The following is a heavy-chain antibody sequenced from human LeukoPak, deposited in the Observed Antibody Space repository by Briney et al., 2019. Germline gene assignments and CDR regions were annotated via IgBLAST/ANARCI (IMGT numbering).Heavy chain of an antibody. CDR1: GGSISSYY. D-gene: IGHD3-3*01. CDR3: ARFTGDDFWSGYYGGYYYYYYMDV. Sequence: PSETLSLTCTVSGGSISSYYWSWIRQPPGKGLEWIGYIYYSGSTNYNPSLKSRVTISVDTSKNQFSLKLSSVTAADTAVYYCARFTGDDFWSGYYGGYYYYYYMDVWGKGTTVTVSS. J-gene: IGHJ6*03. V-gene: IGHV4-59*12. CDR2: IYYSGST.